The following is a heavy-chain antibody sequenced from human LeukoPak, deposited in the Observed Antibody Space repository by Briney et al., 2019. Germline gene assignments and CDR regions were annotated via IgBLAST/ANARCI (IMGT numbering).Heavy chain of an antibody. CDR2: IIPIFGTA. D-gene: IGHD2-2*01. V-gene: IGHV1-69*05. CDR1: GGTFSSYA. CDR3: ARSAAECLFD. Sequence: SVKVSCKASGGTFSSYAVSWVRQAPGQGLEWMGGIIPIFGTANYAQKFQGRVTITTDESTSTAYMELSSLRSEDTAVYYCARSAAECLFDWGQGTLVTVSS. J-gene: IGHJ4*02.